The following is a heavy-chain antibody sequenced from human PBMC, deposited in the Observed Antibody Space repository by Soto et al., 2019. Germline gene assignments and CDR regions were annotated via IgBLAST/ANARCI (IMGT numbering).Heavy chain of an antibody. J-gene: IGHJ5*02. CDR3: ASGGWWFDP. Sequence: SETLSLTCTVSGGSISSSSYYWGWIRQPPGKGLEWIGSIYYSGSTYYNPSLKSRVTVSVDTSKNQFSLKLSSVTAADTAVYYCASGGWWFDPWGQGTLVTVSS. D-gene: IGHD2-15*01. CDR1: GGSISSSSYY. CDR2: IYYSGST. V-gene: IGHV4-39*01.